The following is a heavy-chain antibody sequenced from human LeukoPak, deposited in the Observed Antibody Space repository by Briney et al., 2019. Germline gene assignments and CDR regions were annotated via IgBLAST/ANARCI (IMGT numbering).Heavy chain of an antibody. J-gene: IGHJ4*02. V-gene: IGHV3-23*01. D-gene: IGHD3-16*02. CDR1: GFTFSSYA. CDR3: AKDGSSPYMITFGGVISDY. CDR2: ISGSGGST. Sequence: GGSLRLSCAASGFTFSSYAMSWVRQAPGKGLEWVSAISGSGGSTYYADSVKGRFTISRDNSKNTLYLQMNSLRAEDTAVYYCAKDGSSPYMITFGGVISDYWGQGTLVTVSS.